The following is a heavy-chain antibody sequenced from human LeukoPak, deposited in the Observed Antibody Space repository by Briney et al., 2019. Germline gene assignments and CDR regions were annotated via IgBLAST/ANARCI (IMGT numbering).Heavy chain of an antibody. Sequence: ASVKVSCKVSGYSLNELPMHWVRQAPGKGLEWMGGFDSQDGKTSYAQKLQGRVTMTEDTSTDTAYMELSSLTSEDTALYYCATYSTSWHRRAYYYYMDVWGKGTTVTVSS. CDR3: ATYSTSWHRRAYYYYMDV. CDR2: FDSQDGKT. CDR1: GYSLNELP. V-gene: IGHV1-24*01. D-gene: IGHD6-13*01. J-gene: IGHJ6*03.